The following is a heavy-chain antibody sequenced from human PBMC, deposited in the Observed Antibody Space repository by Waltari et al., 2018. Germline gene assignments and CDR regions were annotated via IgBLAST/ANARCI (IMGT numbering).Heavy chain of an antibody. D-gene: IGHD6-13*01. Sequence: QVQLQESGPGLVKPSETLSLTCTVSGDSLSSYSWSWLRQPPGKRLEWIGYIYNNGNPNYNLSFKSRVIISRDASKNHLSLKLTSVTAADTALYYCARWVEKQQLGRIFNWFDPWGQGALVTVSS. V-gene: IGHV4-59*01. CDR1: GDSLSSYS. J-gene: IGHJ5*02. CDR2: IYNNGNP. CDR3: ARWVEKQQLGRIFNWFDP.